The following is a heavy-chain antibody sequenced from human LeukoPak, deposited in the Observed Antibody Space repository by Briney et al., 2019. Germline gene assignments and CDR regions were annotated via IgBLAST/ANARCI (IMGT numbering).Heavy chain of an antibody. J-gene: IGHJ6*02. CDR3: ARVPPLRYSPYGMDV. CDR1: GFTFSSYS. Sequence: PGGSLRLSCAASGFTFSSYSMNWVRQAPGKGLEWVSYISSSSTKYYADSVKGRFTISRDNAKNSLYLQMDSLRDEDTAVYYCARVPPLRYSPYGMDVWGQGTTVTVSS. D-gene: IGHD3-9*01. CDR2: ISSSSTK. V-gene: IGHV3-48*02.